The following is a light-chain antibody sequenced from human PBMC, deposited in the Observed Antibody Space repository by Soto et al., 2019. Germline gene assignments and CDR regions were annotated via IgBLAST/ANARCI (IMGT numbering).Light chain of an antibody. CDR1: QSVSSN. CDR2: GAS. J-gene: IGKJ2*01. V-gene: IGKV3D-15*01. Sequence: EIVMTQSPATLSVSPGGGATLSCRASQSVSSNLAWYQQKPGQAPRLLIYGASTRATGIPARFSASGSGTEFTLTISSLQTEDFAIYYCQHYNIWPYTFGPGTKLEIK. CDR3: QHYNIWPYT.